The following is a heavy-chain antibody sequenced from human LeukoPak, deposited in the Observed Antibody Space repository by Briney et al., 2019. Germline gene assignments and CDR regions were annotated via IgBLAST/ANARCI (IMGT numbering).Heavy chain of an antibody. Sequence: GGSLRLSCVASGFTFSSYTMNWVRQTPGKGLEWVSSISGSSYYIYYADSVRGRFTISRDNSKNTLYLQMNSLRAEDTAVYYCAIIATAGTDYWGQGTLVTVSS. CDR1: GFTFSSYT. D-gene: IGHD6-13*01. V-gene: IGHV3-21*01. CDR3: AIIATAGTDY. CDR2: ISGSSYYI. J-gene: IGHJ4*02.